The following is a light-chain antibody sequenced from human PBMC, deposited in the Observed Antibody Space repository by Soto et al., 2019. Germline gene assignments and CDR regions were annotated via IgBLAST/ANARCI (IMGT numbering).Light chain of an antibody. J-gene: IGKJ5*01. CDR2: AAS. CDR3: QQLFDSPIT. CDR1: QVISTS. Sequence: TPSPSFGSPSLLDSVTIPFRPSQVISTSLAWYQLKPGKAPKLLIYAASTLESGVPARFSATVSGTEFSLTITSLQPEDFATYYCQQLFDSPITFGQGTRLEIK. V-gene: IGKV1-9*01.